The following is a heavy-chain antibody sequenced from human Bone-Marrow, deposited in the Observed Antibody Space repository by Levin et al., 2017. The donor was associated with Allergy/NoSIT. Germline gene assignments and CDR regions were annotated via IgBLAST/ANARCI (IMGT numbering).Heavy chain of an antibody. CDR2: TYYRSNKWNN. J-gene: IGHJ4*02. CDR3: VRGAKSGFDY. Sequence: PSETLSLTCAISGDSLSTTSVAWNWIRQSPSRGLEWLGRTYYRSNKWNNDYAVSVRSRISINPDTSKNQFSLQLNSVTPEDTAVYYCVRGAKSGFDYWGQGTLVTVSS. V-gene: IGHV6-1*01. D-gene: IGHD1-26*01. CDR1: GDSLSTTSVA.